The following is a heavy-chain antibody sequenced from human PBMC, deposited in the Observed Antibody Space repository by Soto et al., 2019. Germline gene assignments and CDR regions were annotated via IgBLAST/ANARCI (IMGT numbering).Heavy chain of an antibody. J-gene: IGHJ4*02. V-gene: IGHV3-30*03. D-gene: IGHD3-10*01. Sequence: PGGPLRLSXAASGFTFNRYGMHWVRQAPGKGLEWVRAISYDGRNKYHADSVKGRFTIPTDNSKNTLYLQMNSLSVEDTARYYCATDTRSPVTWIDYWGQGTLVTVSS. CDR2: ISYDGRNK. CDR3: ATDTRSPVTWIDY. CDR1: GFTFNRYG.